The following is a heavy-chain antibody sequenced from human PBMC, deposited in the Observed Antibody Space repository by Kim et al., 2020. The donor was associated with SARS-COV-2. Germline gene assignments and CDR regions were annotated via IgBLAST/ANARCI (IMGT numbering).Heavy chain of an antibody. J-gene: IGHJ6*02. V-gene: IGHV4-61*01. D-gene: IGHD2-2*02. CDR3: ARDVVVVPAAISGDFWYYYYGMDV. CDR2: IYYSGST. Sequence: SETLSLTCTVSGGSVSSGSYYWSWIRQPPGKGLEWIGYIYYSGSTNYNPSLKSRVTISVDTSKNQFSLKLSSVTAADTAVYYCARDVVVVPAAISGDFWYYYYGMDVWGQGTTVTVSS. CDR1: GGSVSSGSYY.